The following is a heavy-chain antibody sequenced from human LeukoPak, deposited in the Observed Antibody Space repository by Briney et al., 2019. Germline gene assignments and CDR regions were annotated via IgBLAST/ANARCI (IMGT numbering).Heavy chain of an antibody. CDR2: MYYSGTA. J-gene: IGHJ5*02. Sequence: PSETLSLTCTVSGGSIRSTSYYWGWIRQPPGKGLEWIGSMYYSGTAHYNPSLKSRVTIFVDTSKNQFSLRVRSVTAADTAVYYCARHRAYGDYTYNWFDPWGQGTLITVSS. D-gene: IGHD4-17*01. V-gene: IGHV4-39*01. CDR3: ARHRAYGDYTYNWFDP. CDR1: GGSIRSTSYY.